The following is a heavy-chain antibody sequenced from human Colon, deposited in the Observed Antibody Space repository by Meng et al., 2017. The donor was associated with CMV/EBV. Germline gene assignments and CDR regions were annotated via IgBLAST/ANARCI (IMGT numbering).Heavy chain of an antibody. CDR2: INHSGST. J-gene: IGHJ4*02. V-gene: IGHV4-34*01. D-gene: IGHD2-2*01. CDR3: ARIKGYCSSDSCYPDY. Sequence: SETLSLTCAVYGGSFSGYYWSWIRQPPGKGLEWIGEINHSGSTNNNPSLKSRVTISVDTSKNQFSLKLSSVTAADTAIYYCARIKGYCSSDSCYPDYWGQGTLVTVSS. CDR1: GGSFSGYY.